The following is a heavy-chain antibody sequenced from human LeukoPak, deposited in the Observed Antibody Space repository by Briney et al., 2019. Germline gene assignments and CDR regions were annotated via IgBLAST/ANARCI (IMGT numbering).Heavy chain of an antibody. J-gene: IGHJ3*02. CDR1: GFTFSSYA. V-gene: IGHV3-23*01. Sequence: GGSLRLSCAASGFTFSSYAMSWVRQAPGKGLDWVSVISDSSGRAYYADSVKGRFTISRDNSKNTLYLQMNSLRAEDTAVYYCAKDKVATAFGAFDIWGQGTMVTVSS. D-gene: IGHD5-12*01. CDR3: AKDKVATAFGAFDI. CDR2: ISDSSGRA.